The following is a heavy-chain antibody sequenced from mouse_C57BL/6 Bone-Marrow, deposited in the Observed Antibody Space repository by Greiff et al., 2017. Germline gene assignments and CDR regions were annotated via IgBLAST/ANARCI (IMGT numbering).Heavy chain of an antibody. CDR1: GYTFTSYW. V-gene: IGHV1-59*01. J-gene: IGHJ3*01. D-gene: IGHD3-2*02. CDR2: IDPSDSYT. CDR3: GLDSSGPWFAY. Sequence: VQLQQPGAELVRPGTSVTLSCKASGYTFTSYWMHWVKQRPGQGLEWIGVIDPSDSYTNYNQKFKGKATLTVDTSSSTAYMQLSSLTSEDSAVYYCGLDSSGPWFAYWGQGTLVTVSA.